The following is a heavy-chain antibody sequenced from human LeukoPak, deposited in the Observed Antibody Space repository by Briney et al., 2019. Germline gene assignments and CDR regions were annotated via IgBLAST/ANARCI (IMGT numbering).Heavy chain of an antibody. CDR1: GFTFSSYA. V-gene: IGHV3-21*01. Sequence: GGSLRLSCAASGFTFSSYAMSWVRQAPGKGLEWVSSISSSSSYIYYADSVKGRFTISRDNAKHSLYLQMNSLRAEDTAVYYCARASEDFWSGYLGYYYGMDVWGQGTTVTVSS. J-gene: IGHJ6*02. D-gene: IGHD3-3*01. CDR2: ISSSSSYI. CDR3: ARASEDFWSGYLGYYYGMDV.